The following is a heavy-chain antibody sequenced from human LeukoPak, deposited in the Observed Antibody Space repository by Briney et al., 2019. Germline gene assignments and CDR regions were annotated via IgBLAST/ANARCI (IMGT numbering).Heavy chain of an antibody. CDR1: GDTLTELS. CDR2: FDPEDGET. CDR3: ATQAMVRGVIISFDP. D-gene: IGHD3-10*01. J-gene: IGHJ5*02. Sequence: ASVKVSCKVSGDTLTELSMHWVRQAPGKGLEWMGGFDPEDGETIYAQKFQGRVTMTEDTSTDTAYMELSSLRSEDTAVYYCATQAMVRGVIISFDPWGQGTLVTVSS. V-gene: IGHV1-24*01.